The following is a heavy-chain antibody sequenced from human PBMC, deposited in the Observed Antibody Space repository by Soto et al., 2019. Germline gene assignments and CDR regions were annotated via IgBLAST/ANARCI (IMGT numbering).Heavy chain of an antibody. Sequence: PGGSLRLSCAASGFTFSSYAMHWVRQAPGKGLEWVAVISYDGSNKYYADSVKGRFTISRDNSKNTLYLQMNSLRAEDTAVYYCAREDIVATSDAFDIWGQGTMVTVSS. V-gene: IGHV3-30-3*01. CDR1: GFTFSSYA. CDR3: AREDIVATSDAFDI. CDR2: ISYDGSNK. D-gene: IGHD5-12*01. J-gene: IGHJ3*02.